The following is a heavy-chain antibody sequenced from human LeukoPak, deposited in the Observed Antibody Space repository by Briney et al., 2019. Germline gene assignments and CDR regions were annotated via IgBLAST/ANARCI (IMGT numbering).Heavy chain of an antibody. Sequence: SETLSLTCTVSGGSISGFYWNWIRQPPGKGLEWIGYIYYSGSTNYNPSLKSRVTISVDTSKNQFSLKLSSVTAADTAVYYCARRDGYNLAYYFDYWGQGTLVTVSS. CDR1: GGSISGFY. D-gene: IGHD5-24*01. V-gene: IGHV4-59*01. CDR3: ARRDGYNLAYYFDY. CDR2: IYYSGST. J-gene: IGHJ4*02.